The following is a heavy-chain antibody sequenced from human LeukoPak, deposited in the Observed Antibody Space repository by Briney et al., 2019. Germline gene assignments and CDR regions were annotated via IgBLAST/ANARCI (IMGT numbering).Heavy chain of an antibody. CDR1: GFTFSSYW. D-gene: IGHD6-13*01. Sequence: GGSLRLSCAGSGFTFSSYWMSWIRQAPGKGPEWVANIKQDGREKHYVDSVKGRFTISRDNAKSSLYLQMNSLRAEDTAVHYCTRDEAAATNWGQGTLVTVSS. CDR2: IKQDGREK. J-gene: IGHJ4*02. CDR3: TRDEAAATN. V-gene: IGHV3-7*01.